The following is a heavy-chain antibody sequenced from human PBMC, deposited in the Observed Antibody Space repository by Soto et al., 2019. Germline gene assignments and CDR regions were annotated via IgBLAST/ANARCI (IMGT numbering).Heavy chain of an antibody. CDR3: ARDPVGVTHFDY. CDR1: GGSISNYY. V-gene: IGHV4-59*01. Sequence: SETLSLTCTVSGGSISNYYWNWIRQPPGKGLEWIGYIYYIGRTNYNPSLRSRVTMSIDTSKNQFSLKLRSVTAADTAVYYCARDPVGVTHFDYWGQGALVTVSS. CDR2: IYYIGRT. J-gene: IGHJ4*02. D-gene: IGHD1-26*01.